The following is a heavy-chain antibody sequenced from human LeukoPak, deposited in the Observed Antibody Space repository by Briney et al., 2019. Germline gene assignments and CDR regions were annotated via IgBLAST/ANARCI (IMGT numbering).Heavy chain of an antibody. V-gene: IGHV3-9*03. J-gene: IGHJ3*02. CDR3: AKEIGYCSGGSCSGVAFDI. CDR2: ISWNSGSI. D-gene: IGHD2-15*01. Sequence: GGSLRLSCAASGFTFDDYAMHWVRQAPGKGLEWVSGISWNSGSIGYADSVKGRFTISRDNAKNSLYLQMNSLRAEDMASYYCAKEIGYCSGGSCSGVAFDIWGQGTMVTVSS. CDR1: GFTFDDYA.